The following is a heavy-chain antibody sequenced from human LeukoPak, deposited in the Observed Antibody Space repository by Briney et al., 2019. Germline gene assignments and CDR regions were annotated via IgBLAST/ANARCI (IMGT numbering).Heavy chain of an antibody. CDR1: GYTFTGYY. Sequence: GASVKVPCKASGYTFTGYYMHWVRQAPGQGLEWMGWINPNSGGTNYAQKFQGRVTMTRDTSISTAYMELSRLRSDDTAVYYCARVRGFAASYDAFDIWGQGTMVTVSS. CDR3: ARVRGFAASYDAFDI. CDR2: INPNSGGT. J-gene: IGHJ3*02. V-gene: IGHV1-2*02.